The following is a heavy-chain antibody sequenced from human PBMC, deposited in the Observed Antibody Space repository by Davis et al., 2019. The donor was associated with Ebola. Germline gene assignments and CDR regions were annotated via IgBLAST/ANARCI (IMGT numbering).Heavy chain of an antibody. J-gene: IGHJ4*02. CDR3: AKAEVFLVRGSALFDT. CDR1: GFIYRRYV. V-gene: IGHV3-23*01. Sequence: SLMIPCQFPGFIYRRYVISWVRQPPGKGLEWVSATSGSGDSTYYADSVRGRFTISRDNSKNTLYLQMNSLRVEDTAVYYCAKAEVFLVRGSALFDTWGQGTLVTVSS. D-gene: IGHD6-6*01. CDR2: TSGSGDST.